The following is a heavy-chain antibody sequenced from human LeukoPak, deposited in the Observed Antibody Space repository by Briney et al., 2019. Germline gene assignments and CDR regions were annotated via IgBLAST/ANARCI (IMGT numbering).Heavy chain of an antibody. CDR2: ISYDGSNK. CDR1: GFTFSSYA. CDR3: ARDSALDY. V-gene: IGHV3-30*04. Sequence: GRSLRLSCAASGFTFSSYAMHWVRQAPGKGLEWVAVISYDGSNKYYADSVKGRFTISRDSSKNTLYLQMNSLRAEDTAVYYCARDSALDYWGQGTLVTVSS. D-gene: IGHD3-10*01. J-gene: IGHJ4*02.